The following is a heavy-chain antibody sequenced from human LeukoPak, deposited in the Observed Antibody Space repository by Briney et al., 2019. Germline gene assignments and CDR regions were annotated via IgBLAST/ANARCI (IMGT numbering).Heavy chain of an antibody. CDR1: GFTFSSYW. Sequence: AGSLRLSCAASGFTFSSYWMHWVRQAPGKGLVWVSRINSHGSSTSYADSVKGRFTISRDNAKNTLYLQMNSLRAEDTAVYYCTRDGGYNAFDIWGQGTMVTVSS. CDR2: INSHGSST. V-gene: IGHV3-74*01. CDR3: TRDGGYNAFDI. D-gene: IGHD5-12*01. J-gene: IGHJ3*02.